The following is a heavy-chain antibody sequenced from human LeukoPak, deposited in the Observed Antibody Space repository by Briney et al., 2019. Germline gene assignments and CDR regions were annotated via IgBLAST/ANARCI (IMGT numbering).Heavy chain of an antibody. V-gene: IGHV1-2*02. CDR2: INPNSGST. Sequence: ASVKVSCMPSGYTFTGYYIHGVRQPPGRGVEWMGWINPNSGSTNYAQKFQGRVTMTRDTTISTAYMELSRLRSDDTALYYCARDPGSSSSSYYYGMDVWGQGTTVTVSS. CDR3: ARDPGSSSSSYYYGMDV. D-gene: IGHD6-6*01. CDR1: GYTFTGYY. J-gene: IGHJ6*02.